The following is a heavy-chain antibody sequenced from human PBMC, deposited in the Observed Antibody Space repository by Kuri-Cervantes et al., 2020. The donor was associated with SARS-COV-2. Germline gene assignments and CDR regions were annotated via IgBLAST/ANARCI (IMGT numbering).Heavy chain of an antibody. D-gene: IGHD3-22*01. CDR2: ISSSSSTI. CDR1: GFTFSSYA. V-gene: IGHV3-48*01. J-gene: IGHJ4*02. Sequence: GESLKISCAASGFTFSSYAVSWVRRAPGKGLEWVSYISSSSSTIYYADSVKGRFTISRDNAKNSLYLQMNSLRAEDTAVYYCARAYDSSGYPSFDYWGQGTLVTVSS. CDR3: ARAYDSSGYPSFDY.